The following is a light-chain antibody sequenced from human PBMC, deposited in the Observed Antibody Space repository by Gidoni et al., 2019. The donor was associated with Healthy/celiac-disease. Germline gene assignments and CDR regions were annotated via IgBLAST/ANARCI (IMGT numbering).Light chain of an antibody. CDR1: QSISNY. CDR2: AAS. Sequence: DIQMTQSPSSLSASVGDRVTITCRASQSISNYLNWYQQKPGKAPKLLIYAASSLQRGVPSRFSGSGSGTDFTLTIISLQPEDFATYYCRQRYSTPYTFGQGTKLEIK. V-gene: IGKV1-39*01. CDR3: RQRYSTPYT. J-gene: IGKJ2*01.